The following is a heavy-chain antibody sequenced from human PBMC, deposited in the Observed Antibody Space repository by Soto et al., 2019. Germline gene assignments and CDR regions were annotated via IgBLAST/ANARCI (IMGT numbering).Heavy chain of an antibody. CDR1: GGSISSGGYY. CDR3: ARGGRYSSSWSRFNY. J-gene: IGHJ4*02. CDR2: IYYSGST. V-gene: IGHV4-31*03. Sequence: SETLSLTCTVSGGSISSGGYYWSWIRQHPGKGLEWIGYIYYSGSTYYNPSLKSRVTISVDTSKNQYSLKLSSVTAADTAVYYFARGGRYSSSWSRFNYWGQGTLVTVSS. D-gene: IGHD6-13*01.